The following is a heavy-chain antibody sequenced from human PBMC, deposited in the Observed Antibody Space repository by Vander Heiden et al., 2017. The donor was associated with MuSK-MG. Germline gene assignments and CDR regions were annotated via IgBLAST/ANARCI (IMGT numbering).Heavy chain of an antibody. Sequence: QVQLQQWGAGLLKPSETLSLTCAVYGGSFSGYCWTWIRQPPGKGLEWSGEINHSGSTNYNPSLKSRVTISVDTAKNQFSLKLSSVTAADTAVYYCARGDYDFWSGYLDNWFDPWGQGTLVTVSS. CDR2: INHSGST. J-gene: IGHJ5*02. CDR1: GGSFSGYC. D-gene: IGHD3-3*01. CDR3: ARGDYDFWSGYLDNWFDP. V-gene: IGHV4-34*01.